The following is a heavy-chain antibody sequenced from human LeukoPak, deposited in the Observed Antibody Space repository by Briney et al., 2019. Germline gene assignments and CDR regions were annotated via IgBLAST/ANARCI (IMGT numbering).Heavy chain of an antibody. Sequence: PSETLSLTCTVSGGSISSYYWNFIRQPPGKDLEWIGYIYSSGSTTYNPSLKSRVTMSVDTSKNQISLNVSSVTAADSAVYYCARGCSSASCYYGMDVWGRGTTVTVSS. V-gene: IGHV4-59*01. CDR1: GGSISSYY. D-gene: IGHD2-2*01. CDR3: ARGCSSASCYYGMDV. CDR2: IYSSGST. J-gene: IGHJ6*04.